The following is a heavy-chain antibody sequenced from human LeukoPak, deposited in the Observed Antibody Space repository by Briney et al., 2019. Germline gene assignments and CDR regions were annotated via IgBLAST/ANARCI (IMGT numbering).Heavy chain of an antibody. Sequence: GGSLRLSCAASGFTFSSYAMSWVRQAPGKGLEWVSAISGSGGSTYYADSVRGRFTISRDNSKNTLYLQMNSLRAEDTAVYYCAKDLGSSSGWYSYYFDYWGQGTLVTVSS. CDR3: AKDLGSSSGWYSYYFDY. V-gene: IGHV3-23*01. D-gene: IGHD6-19*01. CDR2: ISGSGGST. J-gene: IGHJ4*02. CDR1: GFTFSSYA.